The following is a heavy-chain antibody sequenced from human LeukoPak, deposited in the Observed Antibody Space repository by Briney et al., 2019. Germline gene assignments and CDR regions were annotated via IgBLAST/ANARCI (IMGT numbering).Heavy chain of an antibody. Sequence: GGSLRLSCAASGFILSNYRMNWVRQAPGKGLEWVSYISSSSSTIYYADSVKGRFTISRDNAKNSLYLQMNSLRAEDTAVYYCARAERYYDFWSGAGAFDIWGQGTMVTVSS. CDR1: GFILSNYR. CDR2: ISSSSSTI. V-gene: IGHV3-48*04. D-gene: IGHD3-3*01. CDR3: ARAERYYDFWSGAGAFDI. J-gene: IGHJ3*02.